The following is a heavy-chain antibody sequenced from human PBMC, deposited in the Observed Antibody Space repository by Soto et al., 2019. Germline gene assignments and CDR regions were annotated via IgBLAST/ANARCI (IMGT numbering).Heavy chain of an antibody. V-gene: IGHV3-9*01. CDR3: AKDKSLGVGVVPAANRFDY. D-gene: IGHD2-2*01. CDR1: GFTFDDYA. CDR2: ISWNSGSI. J-gene: IGHJ4*02. Sequence: GGSLRLSCAASGFTFDDYAMHWVRQAPGKGLEWVSGISWNSGSIGYADSVKGRFTISRDNAKNSLYLQMNSLRAEDTALYYCAKDKSLGVGVVPAANRFDYWGQGTLVTVSS.